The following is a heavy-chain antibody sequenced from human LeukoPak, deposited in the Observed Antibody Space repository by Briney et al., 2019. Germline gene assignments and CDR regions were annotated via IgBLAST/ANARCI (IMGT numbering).Heavy chain of an antibody. J-gene: IGHJ4*02. CDR1: GGTFSSYA. D-gene: IGHD6-6*01. V-gene: IGHV1-69*01. CDR3: ARGEYSSSSPLDY. Sequence: GASVKVSCKASGGTFSSYAISWVRQAPGQGLEWIGGIIPIFGTANYAQKFQGRVTITADESTSTAYMELSSLRSEDTAVYYCARGEYSSSSPLDYWGQGTLVTVSS. CDR2: IIPIFGTA.